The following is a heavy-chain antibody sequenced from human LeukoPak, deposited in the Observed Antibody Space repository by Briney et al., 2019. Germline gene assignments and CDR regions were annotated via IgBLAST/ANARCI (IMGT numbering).Heavy chain of an antibody. J-gene: IGHJ5*02. CDR3: ARLMGYGRKGYDP. CDR1: GGSFSGYY. Sequence: SETPSLTCAVYGGSFSGYYWSWIRQPPGEGLEWIGEINHSGSTNYNPSLESRVTISVDTSKNQFSLKLSSVTAADTAVYYCARLMGYGRKGYDPWGQGTLVTVSS. D-gene: IGHD5-18*01. V-gene: IGHV4-34*01. CDR2: INHSGST.